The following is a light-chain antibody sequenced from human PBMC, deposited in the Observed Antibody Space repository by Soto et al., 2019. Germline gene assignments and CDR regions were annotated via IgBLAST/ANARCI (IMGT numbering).Light chain of an antibody. J-gene: IGLJ1*01. CDR2: EFT. CDR1: SGDIGSYNR. Sequence: QSALTQPASVSGSPGQSITISCTGTSGDIGSYNRVSWYKQHPGKAPKLIIYEFTDRPSGVSNRFSGSKSGNTASLTISGLQAEDEAEYYCSSYTNINTRACVFGTGTKLTVL. CDR3: SSYTNINTRACV. V-gene: IGLV2-14*01.